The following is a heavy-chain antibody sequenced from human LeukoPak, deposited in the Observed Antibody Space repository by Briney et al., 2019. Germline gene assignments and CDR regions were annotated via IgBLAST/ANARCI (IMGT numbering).Heavy chain of an antibody. J-gene: IGHJ4*02. CDR1: GFTFSSQA. CDR2: ISSSGGST. Sequence: PGGSLRLSCAASGFTFSSQAMSWVRQAPGKGMEWVSAISSSGGSTYYADSVKSRVTISRDNSKNTLYRQMNSLRAEDSSVYYCGRGDRRDFWGQGTLVTVSS. D-gene: IGHD2-21*02. CDR3: GRGDRRDF. V-gene: IGHV3-23*01.